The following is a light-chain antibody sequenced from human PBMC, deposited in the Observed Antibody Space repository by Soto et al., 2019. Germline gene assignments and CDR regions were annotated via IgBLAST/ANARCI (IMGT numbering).Light chain of an antibody. Sequence: QSALTQPASVSGSPGQSITISCTGTGSDVGGYDYVSWYQHHPGKAPKLMIYAVSNRPSGVSNRFSGSKSGNTASLTISGLQADDESDYYCASYTSTSTYVFGTGTKVTV. CDR2: AVS. V-gene: IGLV2-14*01. CDR1: GSDVGGYDY. J-gene: IGLJ1*01. CDR3: ASYTSTSTYV.